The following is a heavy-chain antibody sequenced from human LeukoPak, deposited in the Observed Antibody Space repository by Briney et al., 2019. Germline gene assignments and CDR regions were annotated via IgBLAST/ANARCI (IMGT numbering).Heavy chain of an antibody. V-gene: IGHV4-30-2*01. CDR3: ARARVGIGGFDY. D-gene: IGHD3-16*01. CDR2: IYHSGST. J-gene: IGHJ4*02. Sequence: SETLSLTCAVSGGSISSGGYSWSWIRQPPGKGLEWIAYIYHSGSTYYNPSLKGRVNISVDRSNNQFSLKLSSVTAADTAVYYCARARVGIGGFDYWGQGTPVTVSS. CDR1: GGSISSGGYS.